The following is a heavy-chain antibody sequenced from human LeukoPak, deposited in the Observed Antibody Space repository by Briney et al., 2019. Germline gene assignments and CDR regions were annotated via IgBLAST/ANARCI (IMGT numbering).Heavy chain of an antibody. CDR1: GFTLGSHD. V-gene: IGHV3-13*01. CDR2: VSSGFHA. J-gene: IGHJ4*02. Sequence: GGSLRLSCTASGFTLGSHDMHWVRQIPGQGLEWVAAVSSGFHAFFADSVQGRFTVSREDARNSLYLQMNSLRAGDTAVYYCVREARGYHYTYFDYWGQGTLVTVYS. CDR3: VREARGYHYTYFDY. D-gene: IGHD5-18*01.